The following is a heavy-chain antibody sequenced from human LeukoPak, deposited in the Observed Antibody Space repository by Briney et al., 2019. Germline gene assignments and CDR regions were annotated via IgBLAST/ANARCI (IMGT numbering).Heavy chain of an antibody. CDR1: GYSFTDYY. CDR2: INPNSGGT. D-gene: IGHD2-2*01. CDR3: ARVARDYCSSTSCWLDP. Sequence: ASVKVSCKASGYSFTDYYMYWVRQAPGQGLECMGWINPNSGGTNYVQKFQGRVTMTRDTSISTAYMELSRLRSDDTAVYYCARVARDYCSSTSCWLDPWGQGTLVTVCS. V-gene: IGHV1-2*02. J-gene: IGHJ5*02.